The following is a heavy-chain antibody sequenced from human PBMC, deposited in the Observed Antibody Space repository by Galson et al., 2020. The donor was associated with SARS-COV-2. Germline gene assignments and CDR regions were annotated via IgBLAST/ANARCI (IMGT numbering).Heavy chain of an antibody. CDR3: GRGAGAWFGGCLDY. Sequence: ASVKVSCKASGYTFNNYALNWVRQAPGQGIEWMAWINTNTGNPTYAQGFTGRFVFSLDTSISTAYLQISSLKAEDTAVYYCGRGAGAWFGGCLDYWGQGTLVTGSS. D-gene: IGHD3-10*01. CDR2: INTNTGNP. CDR1: GYTFNNYA. V-gene: IGHV7-4-1*02. J-gene: IGHJ4*02.